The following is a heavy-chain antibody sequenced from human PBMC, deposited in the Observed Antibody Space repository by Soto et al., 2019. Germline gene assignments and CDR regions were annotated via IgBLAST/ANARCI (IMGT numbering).Heavy chain of an antibody. D-gene: IGHD5-12*01. V-gene: IGHV3-74*01. Sequence: EVQLVESGGGLVQPGGTLRLTCAASGFTFSSFWMHWVRQAPGKGLEWVSRASPDGTSTSYADSVKGRFTISRDNAMNSLYLQMNSLRAEDTAVYYCAREDVATKDLDYWGQGTLVTVSS. CDR2: ASPDGTST. J-gene: IGHJ4*02. CDR3: AREDVATKDLDY. CDR1: GFTFSSFW.